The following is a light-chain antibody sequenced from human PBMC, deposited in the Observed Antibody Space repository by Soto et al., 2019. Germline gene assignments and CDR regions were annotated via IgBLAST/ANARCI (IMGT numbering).Light chain of an antibody. J-gene: IGKJ1*01. CDR3: QKYGSSPRT. CDR2: GAS. Sequence: EIVLTQSPAALSVSPGERATLSCRANQSLSSYLAWYQQKPGQANRLLIYGASSRATGIPDRFSGSGSGTDFTLTISRLEPEEFAVYYCQKYGSSPRTVGQGTKVDIK. CDR1: QSLSSY. V-gene: IGKV3-20*01.